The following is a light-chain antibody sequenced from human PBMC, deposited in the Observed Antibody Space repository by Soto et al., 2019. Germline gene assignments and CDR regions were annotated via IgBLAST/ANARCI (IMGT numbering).Light chain of an antibody. CDR1: KPNIGSNT. Sequence: QSVLTQPPSASGTPRQRVTISFFGSKPNIGSNTVNWYQQLPGTAPKLLIYYDNLRPSGVPDRISGSKSGTSASLAISGLQSDDEADYYCAAWDDSLNGRVFGTGTKVTVL. V-gene: IGLV1-44*01. J-gene: IGLJ1*01. CDR2: YDN. CDR3: AAWDDSLNGRV.